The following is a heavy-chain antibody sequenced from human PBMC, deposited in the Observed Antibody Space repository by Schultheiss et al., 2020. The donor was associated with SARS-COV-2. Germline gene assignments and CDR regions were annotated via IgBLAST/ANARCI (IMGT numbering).Heavy chain of an antibody. D-gene: IGHD6-19*01. CDR1: GGSISSYY. CDR3: ARFTMYSSGWQLDY. V-gene: IGHV4-4*07. Sequence: SETLSLTCTVSGGSISSYYWSWIRQPAGKGLEWIGRIYYSGSTYYNPSLKSRVTISVDTSKNQFSLKLSSVTAADTAVYYCARFTMYSSGWQLDYWGQGTLVTVSS. CDR2: IYYSGST. J-gene: IGHJ4*02.